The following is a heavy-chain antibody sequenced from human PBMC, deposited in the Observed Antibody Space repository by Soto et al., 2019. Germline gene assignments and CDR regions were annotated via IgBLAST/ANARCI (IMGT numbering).Heavy chain of an antibody. CDR3: AIDVLSGYHLQHYEY. J-gene: IGHJ4*02. V-gene: IGHV3-30*03. CDR1: GFTFSHYG. CDR2: ISNDGADA. D-gene: IGHD6-25*01. Sequence: GGSLRLSCGASGFTFSHYGMHWVRQAPGKGLEWVAVISNDGADANYADSVRGRFTISRDNSKNMLYLQMDSLRTEDTAAYYCAIDVLSGYHLQHYEYWGQGTLVPVSS.